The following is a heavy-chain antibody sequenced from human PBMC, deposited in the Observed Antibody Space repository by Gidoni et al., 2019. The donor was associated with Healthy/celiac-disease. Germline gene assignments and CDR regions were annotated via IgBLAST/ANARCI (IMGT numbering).Heavy chain of an antibody. CDR1: GFTFSYYY. D-gene: IGHD6-6*01. V-gene: IGHV3-11*06. Sequence: QVQLVESGGGLVKPGGSLRLSCAASGFTFSYYYMSWIRQAPRKGLEWVSYISSSSSYTNYADSVKGRFTISRDNAKNSLYLQMNSLRAEDTAVYYCARERIAARLGDAFDIWGQGTMVTVSS. CDR2: ISSSSSYT. J-gene: IGHJ3*02. CDR3: ARERIAARLGDAFDI.